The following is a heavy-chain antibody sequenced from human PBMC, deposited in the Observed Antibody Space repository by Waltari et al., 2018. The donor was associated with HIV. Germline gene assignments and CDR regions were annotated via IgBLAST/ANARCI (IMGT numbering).Heavy chain of an antibody. CDR1: GFTFSSYW. D-gene: IGHD5-18*01. CDR3: AKGGTSGYTFGFGR. J-gene: IGHJ1*01. Sequence: EVQLVESGGGLVQPGGSLRLSCAASGFTFSSYWMHWVRQAPGKGLVWVSRINSDGSITSHADSVKGRFTISRDNARNTLYLQMNSLGAEDTAMYCCAKGGTSGYTFGFGRWGQGTLVTVSS. V-gene: IGHV3-74*01. CDR2: INSDGSIT.